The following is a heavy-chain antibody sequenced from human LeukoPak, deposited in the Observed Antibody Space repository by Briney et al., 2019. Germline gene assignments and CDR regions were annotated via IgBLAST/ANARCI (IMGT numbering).Heavy chain of an antibody. CDR2: IIPIFGTA. D-gene: IGHD5-18*01. Sequence: SVKVSCKASGGTFSSYAISWVRQAPGQGLEWMGGIIPIFGTANYAQKFQGRVTITADESTSTAYMELSSLRSEDTAVCYCARSPRAMAIFDYWGQGTLVTVSS. CDR3: ARSPRAMAIFDY. J-gene: IGHJ4*02. V-gene: IGHV1-69*01. CDR1: GGTFSSYA.